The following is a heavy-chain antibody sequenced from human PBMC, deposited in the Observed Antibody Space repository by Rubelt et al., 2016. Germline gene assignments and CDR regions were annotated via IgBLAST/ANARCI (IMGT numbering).Heavy chain of an antibody. D-gene: IGHD6-19*01. J-gene: IGHJ4*02. CDR3: ARAHRLLIAVAGTSYFDY. V-gene: IGHV4-34*01. CDR1: GGSFSGYY. Sequence: QVQLQQWGAGLLKPSETLSLTCAVYGGSFSGYYWSWIRQPPGKGLEWIGEINHSGSTNYNPSLKRRVTISVDTSKNQFSLKLSSVTAADTAVYYCARAHRLLIAVAGTSYFDYWGQGTLVTVSS. CDR2: INHSGST.